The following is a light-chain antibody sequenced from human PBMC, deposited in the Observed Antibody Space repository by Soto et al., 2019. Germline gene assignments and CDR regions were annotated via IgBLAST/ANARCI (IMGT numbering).Light chain of an antibody. Sequence: QSVLTQPASVSGSPGQSITISCTGTSSDVGGYNYVSWYQQHPGKAPRVMIFDVSSRPSGVSNRFSGSKSGNTASLTISGLQAEDEADYYCSSSTSSNTLAFGTGTKVTVL. CDR1: SSDVGGYNY. V-gene: IGLV2-14*01. CDR3: SSSTSSNTLA. CDR2: DVS. J-gene: IGLJ1*01.